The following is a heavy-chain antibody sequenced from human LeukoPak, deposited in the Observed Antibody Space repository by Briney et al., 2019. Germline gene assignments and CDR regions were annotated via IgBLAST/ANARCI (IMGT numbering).Heavy chain of an antibody. V-gene: IGHV4-59*01. D-gene: IGHD3-10*01. CDR1: GGSISSYY. Sequence: PSETLSLTCTVSGGSISSYYWSWIRQPPGKGLEWIGYIYYSGSTNYNPSLKSRVTISVDTSKNQFSLKLSSVTAADTAVYYCARRGPMVRGAIGMDYFDYWGQGTLATVSS. J-gene: IGHJ4*02. CDR2: IYYSGST. CDR3: ARRGPMVRGAIGMDYFDY.